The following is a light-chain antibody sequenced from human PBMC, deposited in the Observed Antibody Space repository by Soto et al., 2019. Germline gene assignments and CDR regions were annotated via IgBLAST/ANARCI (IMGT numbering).Light chain of an antibody. CDR2: DAS. J-gene: IGKJ4*02. CDR1: QSVSSY. CDR3: QPSSYWLK. V-gene: IGKV3-11*01. Sequence: EIVLTQPPATLSLSPGERATLSCRASQSVSSYLAWYQQKPGQAPRLLIYDASNRATGIPARFSGSGSGTDLTLTISRLETQDFEVYYCQPSSYWLKFGGGTKV.